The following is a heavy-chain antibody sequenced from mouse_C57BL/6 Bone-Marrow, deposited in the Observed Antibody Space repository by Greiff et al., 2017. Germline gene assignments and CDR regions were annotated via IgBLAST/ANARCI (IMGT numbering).Heavy chain of an antibody. CDR2: ISYDGSN. CDR1: GYSITSGYY. CDR3: ARDLYDYDGWYFDV. J-gene: IGHJ1*03. V-gene: IGHV3-6*01. Sequence: DVKLQESGPGLVKPSQSLSLTCSVTGYSITSGYYWNWIRQFPGNKLEWMGYISYDGSNNYNPSLKNRISITRDTSKNQFFLKLNSVTTEDTATYYCARDLYDYDGWYFDVWGTGTTVTVSS. D-gene: IGHD2-4*01.